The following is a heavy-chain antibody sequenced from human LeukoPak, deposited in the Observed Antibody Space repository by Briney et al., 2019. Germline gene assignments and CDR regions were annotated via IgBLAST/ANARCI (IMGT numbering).Heavy chain of an antibody. CDR2: INDRGST. CDR1: GGSFGGYY. CDR3: ARLSGSGSHVYYYYYYMDV. J-gene: IGHJ6*03. D-gene: IGHD6-19*01. Sequence: PSETLSLTCAVYGGSFGGYYWSWIRQPPGKGLEWIGEINDRGSTNYNPSLKSRVTISVDTSKNQFSLKLSSVTAADTAVYYCARLSGSGSHVYYYYYYMDVWGKGTTVTVSS. V-gene: IGHV4-34*01.